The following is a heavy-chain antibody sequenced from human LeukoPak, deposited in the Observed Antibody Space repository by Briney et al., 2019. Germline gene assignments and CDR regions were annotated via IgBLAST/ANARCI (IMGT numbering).Heavy chain of an antibody. V-gene: IGHV3-7*01. Sequence: GGSLRLSCAASGFSLSGYWMTWVRQAPGKGLEWVARLHADGVEQNYVDSVTGRFTMSRDNAKNSLDLQVNSLRVEDTAVYYCARGGYSFDYLGQGTLVAVSS. J-gene: IGHJ4*02. CDR3: ARGGYSFDY. CDR1: GFSLSGYW. CDR2: LHADGVEQ. D-gene: IGHD5-18*01.